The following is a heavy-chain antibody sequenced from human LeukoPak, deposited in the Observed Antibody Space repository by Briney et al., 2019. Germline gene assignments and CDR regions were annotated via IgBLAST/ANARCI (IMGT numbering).Heavy chain of an antibody. V-gene: IGHV4-4*07. CDR1: GGSISSYY. Sequence: PSETLSLTCTVSGGSISSYYWSWIRQPAGKGLEWIGRIYTSGSTNYNPSLKSRVTMSVDTSKNQFSLKLSSVTAADTALYFCGRRLEIATAIDYWGQGILVTVSS. CDR2: IYTSGST. CDR3: GRRLEIATAIDY. D-gene: IGHD2-21*02. J-gene: IGHJ4*02.